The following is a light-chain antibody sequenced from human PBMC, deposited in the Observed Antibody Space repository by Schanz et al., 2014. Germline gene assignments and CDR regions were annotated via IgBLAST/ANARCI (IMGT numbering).Light chain of an antibody. CDR2: AAS. Sequence: EIVLTQSPGTLSLSPGERATLSCRASQSVYANFLAWYQQKPGQAPRLLISAASTRATAIPARFSGSGSGTDFTLTISSLKPEDFAVYYCHHRSHWRGTFGQGTKLEIK. CDR3: HHRSHWRGT. J-gene: IGKJ2*02. CDR1: QSVYANF. V-gene: IGKV3D-20*02.